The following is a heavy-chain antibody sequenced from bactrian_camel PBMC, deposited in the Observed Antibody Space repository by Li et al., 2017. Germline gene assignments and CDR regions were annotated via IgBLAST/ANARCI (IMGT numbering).Heavy chain of an antibody. V-gene: IGHV3S67*01. D-gene: IGHD5*01. CDR2: IGSVGNT. Sequence: VQLVESGGGSVQAGGSLSLSCVASGFTARYSTLTWWRQAPEKEREGVATIGSVGNTTYADSVQGRFTISKDNAKNTLYQQLNSLKTEDAAKSGSYGLGHYDLALVTGVRGP. J-gene: IGHJ6*01. CDR3: YGLGHYDLALVT. CDR1: GFTARYST.